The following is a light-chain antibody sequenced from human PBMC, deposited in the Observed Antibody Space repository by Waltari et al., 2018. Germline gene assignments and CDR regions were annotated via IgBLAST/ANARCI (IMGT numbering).Light chain of an antibody. CDR3: QQRTNWPPYS. CDR2: DAT. V-gene: IGKV3-11*01. Sequence: EIVLTQSPATMSLSPGGRAVPPCRASQRISMYLAWYQQKPGQPPRLLIYDATHRASGIPTRFSGSGSGTDFTLTISRLEPEDSAIYYCQQRTNWPPYSFGQGTRLDIK. J-gene: IGKJ2*03. CDR1: QRISMY.